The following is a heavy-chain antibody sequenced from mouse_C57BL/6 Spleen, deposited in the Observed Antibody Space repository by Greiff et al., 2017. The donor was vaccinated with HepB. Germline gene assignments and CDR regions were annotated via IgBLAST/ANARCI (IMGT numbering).Heavy chain of an antibody. CDR1: GYTFTSYW. CDR3: AREDYDYDGDY. Sequence: VQLQQPGAELVKPGASVKLSCKASGYTFTSYWMHWVKQRPGQGLEWIGMIHPNSGSTNYNEKFKSKATLTVDKSSSTAYMQLSSLTSEDSAVYYCAREDYDYDGDYWGQGTTLTVSS. J-gene: IGHJ2*01. D-gene: IGHD2-4*01. V-gene: IGHV1-64*01. CDR2: IHPNSGST.